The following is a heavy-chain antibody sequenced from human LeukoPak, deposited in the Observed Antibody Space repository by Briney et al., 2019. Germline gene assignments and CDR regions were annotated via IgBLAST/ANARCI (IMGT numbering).Heavy chain of an antibody. CDR1: GASIRPYY. J-gene: IGHJ4*02. CDR2: MYYSGTR. Sequence: SSETLSLTCSVSGASIRPYYWSWLRQSPGKGLEWIGFMYYSGTRNYNPSFTGRITISVDTSKNKFSLHLSSVTAADTAVYYCARHGPANSFDFWGRGNLVTVSS. D-gene: IGHD1/OR15-1a*01. CDR3: ARHGPANSFDF. V-gene: IGHV4-59*08.